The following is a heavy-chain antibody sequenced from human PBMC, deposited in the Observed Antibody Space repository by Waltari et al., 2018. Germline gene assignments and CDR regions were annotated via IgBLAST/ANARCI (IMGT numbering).Heavy chain of an antibody. Sequence: QVQLVQSGAEVKKPGASVKVSCKASGYTFTSYGISWVRQAPGQGLAWMGWISAYNGNTNYAQKLQGRVTMTTDTSTSTAYMELRSLRSDDTAVYYCARDLRYCGGDCYNYYYYGMDVWGQGTTVTVSS. V-gene: IGHV1-18*01. J-gene: IGHJ6*02. CDR2: ISAYNGNT. CDR3: ARDLRYCGGDCYNYYYYGMDV. D-gene: IGHD2-21*02. CDR1: GYTFTSYG.